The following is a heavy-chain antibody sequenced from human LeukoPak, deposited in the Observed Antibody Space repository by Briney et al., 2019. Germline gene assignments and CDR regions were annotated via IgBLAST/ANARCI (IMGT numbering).Heavy chain of an antibody. V-gene: IGHV1-46*01. CDR2: LKLYDGSI. CDR1: GYSFIRYH. CDR3: AREVSPLYYYGMDV. Sequence: GASVKVSCKASGYSFIRYHIHWVRQAPGQGLEWMGVLKLYDGSISHAQKFQGGVTMTSDTSTSTVYMELSSLRSEDTAVYYCAREVSPLYYYGMDVWGQGTTVTVSS. D-gene: IGHD2-21*01. J-gene: IGHJ6*02.